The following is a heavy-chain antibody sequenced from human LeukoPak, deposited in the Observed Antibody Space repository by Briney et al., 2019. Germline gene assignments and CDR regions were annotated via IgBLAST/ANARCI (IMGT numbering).Heavy chain of an antibody. J-gene: IGHJ4*02. CDR2: INLSGGST. V-gene: IGHV1-46*01. Sequence: ASVKVSCKASGYTFTTYSMHWVRQAPGQGFEWMAIINLSGGSTDYTQKFQGRVTMTRDTSTSTVYMELSSLRSEDTAVYYCAREYCSGGSCYSPNNYFDYWGQGTLVTVSS. CDR1: GYTFTTYS. D-gene: IGHD2-15*01. CDR3: AREYCSGGSCYSPNNYFDY.